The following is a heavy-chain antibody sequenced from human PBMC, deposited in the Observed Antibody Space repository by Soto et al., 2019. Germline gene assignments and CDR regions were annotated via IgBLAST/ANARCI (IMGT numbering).Heavy chain of an antibody. D-gene: IGHD2-15*01. CDR1: GYTLTELS. J-gene: IGHJ4*02. CDR2: FDPEDGET. Sequence: ASVKVSCKVSGYTLTELSMHWVRQAPGKGLEWMGGFDPEDGETIYAQKFQGRVTMTEDTSTDTAYMELSSLRSEDTAVYYCATYIYTVNPLVVFEYWGQGTLVTVSS. CDR3: ATYIYTVNPLVVFEY. V-gene: IGHV1-24*01.